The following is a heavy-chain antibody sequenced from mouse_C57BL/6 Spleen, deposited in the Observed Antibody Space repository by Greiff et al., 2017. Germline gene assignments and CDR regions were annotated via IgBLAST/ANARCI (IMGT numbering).Heavy chain of an antibody. CDR2: IYPSDSET. CDR3: SRCKDGYMGYFDD. J-gene: IGHJ2*01. D-gene: IGHD2-3*01. Sequence: QVQLQQPGAELVRPGSSVRLSCKTSGYTFTSYWMDWVKQRPGQGLEWIGNIYPSDSETHYNQKFKDKARLTVDKSSSTAYMQLSSLTSGDSAVSYCSRCKDGYMGYFDDWGQGTTLTVSS. V-gene: IGHV1-61*01. CDR1: GYTFTSYW.